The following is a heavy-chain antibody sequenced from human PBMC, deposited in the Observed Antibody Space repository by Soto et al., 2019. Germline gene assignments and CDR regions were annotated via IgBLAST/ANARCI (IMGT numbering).Heavy chain of an antibody. V-gene: IGHV3-7*01. CDR2: IKPDGSEQ. CDR3: ARGNWNYYYDFDV. J-gene: IGHJ6*02. D-gene: IGHD1-20*01. CDR1: EFTFDKYY. Sequence: GGSVRLSCAASEFTFDKYYMTWVRQAPGKGPEWVANIKPDGSEQSYVDPVKGRSTISRDNANNSLYLQMNSLRAEDTAVYFCARGNWNYYYDFDVWRQGTTLTVSS.